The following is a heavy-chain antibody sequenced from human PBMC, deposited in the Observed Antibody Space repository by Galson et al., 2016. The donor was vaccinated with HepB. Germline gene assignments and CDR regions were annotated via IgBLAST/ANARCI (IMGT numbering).Heavy chain of an antibody. D-gene: IGHD3-10*01. J-gene: IGHJ6*02. CDR1: GFSLNSYAVG. CDR3: AHSRRIAMARRATGYYIMDV. CDR2: IYWDDDK. V-gene: IGHV2-5*02. Sequence: PALVKPTQTLTLTCTFSGFSLNSYAVGVGWMRRPPGKAPEWLALIYWDDDKGYSPSLESRLPISKDTSKNQVVLTLTNMDPVDTATYYCAHSRRIAMARRATGYYIMDVWGQGTAVTVSS.